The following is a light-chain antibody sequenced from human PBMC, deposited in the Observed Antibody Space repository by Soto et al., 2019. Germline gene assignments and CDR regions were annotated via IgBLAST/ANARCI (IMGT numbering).Light chain of an antibody. J-gene: IGKJ4*01. Sequence: EIVLTQSPGTLPLPPGERATPSCRASQSVSSSYLAWYQQKPGQAPRLLIYVASSRATGIPDRFSGSESGTAFTLTISSREPEDFAVYYCQEYGSSPLTFDGGTKVEIK. V-gene: IGKV3-20*01. CDR2: VAS. CDR3: QEYGSSPLT. CDR1: QSVSSSY.